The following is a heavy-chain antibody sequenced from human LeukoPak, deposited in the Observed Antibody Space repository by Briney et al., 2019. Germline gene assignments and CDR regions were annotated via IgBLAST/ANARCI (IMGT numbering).Heavy chain of an antibody. CDR1: GGSISSGGYY. V-gene: IGHV4-31*03. Sequence: SETLSLTCTVSGGSISSGGYYWSWIRQHPGKGLEWIGYIYYSGSTYYNPSLKSRVTISADTSKNQFSLKLSSVTAADTAVYYCAREDEDRSVQHWGQGTLVTVSS. CDR2: IYYSGST. CDR3: AREDEDRSVQH. D-gene: IGHD2-15*01. J-gene: IGHJ1*01.